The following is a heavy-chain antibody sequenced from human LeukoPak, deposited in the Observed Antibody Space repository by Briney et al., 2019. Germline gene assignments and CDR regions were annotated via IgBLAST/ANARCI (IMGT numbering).Heavy chain of an antibody. J-gene: IGHJ4*02. Sequence: ASVKVSCKASGYTFTSYGISWVRQAPGQGLEWMGWISAYNGNTNYAQKLQGRVTMTTDTSTSTAYMELRSLRSDDTAVYYCARRPGCSSTSCLYYFVYWGQRTLVTVSS. CDR1: GYTFTSYG. CDR3: ARRPGCSSTSCLYYFVY. V-gene: IGHV1-18*01. CDR2: ISAYNGNT. D-gene: IGHD2-2*01.